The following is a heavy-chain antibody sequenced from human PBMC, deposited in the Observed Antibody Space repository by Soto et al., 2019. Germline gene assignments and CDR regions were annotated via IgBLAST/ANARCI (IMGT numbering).Heavy chain of an antibody. V-gene: IGHV3-21*06. J-gene: IGHJ6*02. Sequence: LRLSCSASGFTFSDENMSWVRQVPGKGLEWVSGISGGGSYIFYADSVQGRFSISRDNPKNSLFLEMNSLRVEDTAVYYCARDSDCHSTSCFFPPPVWGQGTTVTVSS. D-gene: IGHD2-2*01. CDR3: ARDSDCHSTSCFFPPPV. CDR1: GFTFSDEN. CDR2: ISGGGSYI.